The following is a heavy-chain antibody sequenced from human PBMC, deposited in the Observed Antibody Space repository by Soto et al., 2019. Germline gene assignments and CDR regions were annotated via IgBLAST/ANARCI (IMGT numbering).Heavy chain of an antibody. J-gene: IGHJ6*02. Sequence: PAQTLSLTCATSGDSFSGDSAVWIWIRQSPSRGLEWLGRTYYRSKWYNDYAVSVKSRITINPDTSKNQFSLLLDSVIPEDTAVYYFEGAASFCGMDFWGQGTSAPGYS. D-gene: IGHD3-3*01. CDR3: EGAASFCGMDF. CDR2: TYYRSKWYN. CDR1: GDSFSGDSAV. V-gene: IGHV6-1*01.